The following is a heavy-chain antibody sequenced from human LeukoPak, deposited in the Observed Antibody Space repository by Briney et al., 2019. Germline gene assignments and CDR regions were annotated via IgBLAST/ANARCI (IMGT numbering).Heavy chain of an antibody. V-gene: IGHV3-33*06. CDR2: IWYDGSNK. Sequence: GRSLRLSCAASGFTFSSYGMHWGRQAPGKGLEWVAVIWYDGSNKYYADSVKGRSTISRDNSKNTLYLQMNSLRAEDTAVYYCAKDLNYYYMDVWGKGTTVTVSS. J-gene: IGHJ6*03. CDR3: AKDLNYYYMDV. CDR1: GFTFSSYG.